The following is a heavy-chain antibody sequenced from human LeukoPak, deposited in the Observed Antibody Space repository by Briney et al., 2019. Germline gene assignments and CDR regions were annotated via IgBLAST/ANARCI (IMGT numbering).Heavy chain of an antibody. CDR1: EFTFSNYA. D-gene: IGHD3-10*02. CDR3: AELGITMIGGV. Sequence: GGSLRLSCAASEFTFSNYAMSWVRQTPGQRLEWVSAIGGPGSDTYYADSVKGRFTISRDNSKNTLYLQMNSLRAEDTAVYYCAELGITMIGGVWGKGTTVTISS. J-gene: IGHJ6*04. CDR2: IGGPGSDT. V-gene: IGHV3-23*01.